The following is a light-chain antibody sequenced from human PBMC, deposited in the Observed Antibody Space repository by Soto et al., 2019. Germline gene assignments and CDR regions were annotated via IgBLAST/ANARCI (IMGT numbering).Light chain of an antibody. V-gene: IGKV1-9*01. Sequence: DIQLTQSPSFLSASVGDRVTITCRASQDISSYLAWYQQRPGKVPRFLTHSASTLQSGVPSRFSATGSGTTFTLTISSLQTEYIATSYCQQLNRLPRTFGQGTKVEV. CDR3: QQLNRLPRT. CDR2: SAS. CDR1: QDISSY. J-gene: IGKJ1*01.